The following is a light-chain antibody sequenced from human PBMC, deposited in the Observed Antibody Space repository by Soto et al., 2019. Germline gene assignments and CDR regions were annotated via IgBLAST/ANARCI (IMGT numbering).Light chain of an antibody. J-gene: IGKJ1*01. CDR2: PAS. CDR1: LGIMTY. V-gene: IGKV1-39*01. Sequence: DIQMPQSPSSMYASVGGRITLTCQASLGIMTYLNWYRQKPGEAPKLLIYPASTLQTGVPSRFSGSGSGTDFTLTSSGLQHEDFATYYCQQTYSAPRTFGQGTKVEIK. CDR3: QQTYSAPRT.